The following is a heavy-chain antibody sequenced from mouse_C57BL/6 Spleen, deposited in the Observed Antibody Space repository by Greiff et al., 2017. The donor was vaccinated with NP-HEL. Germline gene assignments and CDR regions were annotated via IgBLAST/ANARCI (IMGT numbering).Heavy chain of an antibody. D-gene: IGHD1-1*01. CDR2: INPYNGGT. V-gene: IGHV1-19*01. CDR3: AREDYYGSSYAFDY. J-gene: IGHJ2*01. CDR1: GYTFTDYY. Sequence: VQLQQSGPVLVKPGASVKMSCKASGYTFTDYYMNWVKQSHGKSLEWIGVINPYNGGTSYNQKFKGKATLTVDKSSSTAYMELNSLTSEDSAVYYCAREDYYGSSYAFDYWGQGTTLTVSS.